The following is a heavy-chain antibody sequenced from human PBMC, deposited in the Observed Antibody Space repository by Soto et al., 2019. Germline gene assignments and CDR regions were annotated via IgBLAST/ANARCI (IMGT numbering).Heavy chain of an antibody. CDR3: ARQLGQDIVVVVAATGAFDI. J-gene: IGHJ3*02. Sequence: PSETLSLTCTVSGGSISSSSYYWGWIRQPPGKGLEWIGSIYYSGSTYHNPSLKSRVTISVDTSKNQFSLKLSSVTAADTAVYYCARQLGQDIVVVVAATGAFDIWGQGTMVTVSS. D-gene: IGHD2-15*01. V-gene: IGHV4-39*01. CDR1: GGSISSSSYY. CDR2: IYYSGST.